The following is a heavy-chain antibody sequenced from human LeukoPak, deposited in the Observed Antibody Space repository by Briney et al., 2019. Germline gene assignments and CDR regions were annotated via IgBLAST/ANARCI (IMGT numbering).Heavy chain of an antibody. D-gene: IGHD3-16*01. CDR3: ATSILTSESTVFDH. Sequence: SETLSLTCAVSGGSISSGGYSWSWIRQPPGKGLEWIGYIYHSGSTYYNPSLKSRVTISVDRSKNQFSLKLSSVTAADTAVYYCATSILTSESTVFDHWGQGTLVTVSS. CDR1: GGSISSGGYS. V-gene: IGHV4-30-2*01. J-gene: IGHJ4*02. CDR2: IYHSGST.